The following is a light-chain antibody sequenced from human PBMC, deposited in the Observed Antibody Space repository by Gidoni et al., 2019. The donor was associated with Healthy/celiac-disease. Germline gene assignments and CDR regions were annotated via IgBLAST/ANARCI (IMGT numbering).Light chain of an antibody. Sequence: DIVMTQSPDSPAVSLGERATINCKSSQSVLYSSNNKNYLAWYQQKPGQPPNLLIYWASTRESGVPDRFSGSGSGTVFTLTISSLQAEDVAVYYCQQYYSTPRTFGQGTKVEI. J-gene: IGKJ1*01. CDR3: QQYYSTPRT. CDR2: WAS. V-gene: IGKV4-1*01. CDR1: QSVLYSSNNKNY.